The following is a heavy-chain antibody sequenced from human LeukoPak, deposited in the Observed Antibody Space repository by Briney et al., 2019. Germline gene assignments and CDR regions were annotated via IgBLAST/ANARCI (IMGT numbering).Heavy chain of an antibody. J-gene: IGHJ4*02. D-gene: IGHD3-22*01. V-gene: IGHV3-23*01. CDR3: AKDNSPYTMIVVVTASFDY. Sequence: PGGSLRLSCAASGFTFSDYYMSWVRQAPGKGLEWVSAISGSGGSTYYADSVKGRFTISRDNSKNTLYLQMNSLRAEDTAVYYCAKDNSPYTMIVVVTASFDYWGQGTLVTVSS. CDR2: ISGSGGST. CDR1: GFTFSDYY.